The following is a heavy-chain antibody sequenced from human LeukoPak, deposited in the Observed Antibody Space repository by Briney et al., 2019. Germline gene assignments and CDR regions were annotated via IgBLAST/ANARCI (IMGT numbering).Heavy chain of an antibody. J-gene: IGHJ6*03. CDR1: GFTFSSYG. Sequence: GGSLRLSCAASGFTFSSYGMHWVRQAPGKGLEWVAFIRYDGSNKYYADSVKGRFTISRDNSKNTLYLQMNSLRAEDTAVYCCAKDDPSTRTYYDFWSGYYNYMDVWGKGTTVTVSS. CDR3: AKDDPSTRTYYDFWSGYYNYMDV. V-gene: IGHV3-30*02. CDR2: IRYDGSNK. D-gene: IGHD3-3*01.